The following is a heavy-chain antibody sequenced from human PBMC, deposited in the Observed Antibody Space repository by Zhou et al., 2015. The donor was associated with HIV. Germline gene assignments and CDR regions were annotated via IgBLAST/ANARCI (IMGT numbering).Heavy chain of an antibody. CDR3: ARMLMPGGLMGGWFDP. V-gene: IGHV1-69*06. J-gene: IGHJ5*02. Sequence: QVQLVQSGTEVKRPGSSVRVSCQASGGSFSNYAFSWVRQAPGQGLEWMGGIIPMFNRANYAHKFQGRVTITADRSTSTAYMELRSLKSEDTAVYYCARMLMPGGLMGGWFDPWGQGTLVTVYS. D-gene: IGHD3-16*01. CDR2: IIPMFNRA. CDR1: GGSFSNYA.